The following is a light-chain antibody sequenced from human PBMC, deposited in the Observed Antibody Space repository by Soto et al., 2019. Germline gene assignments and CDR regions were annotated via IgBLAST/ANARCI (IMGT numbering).Light chain of an antibody. CDR2: ATS. CDR3: LQHNSYPWT. V-gene: IGKV1-17*01. CDR1: QGIRND. Sequence: DIQMTQSPSSLSASVGERVTLTCRASQGIRNDVGWYQQKPGKAPQRLLYATSSVQSGVPSRFSGSGSGTEFTLTSSSLQHEDFANYYRLQHNSYPWTFGQGTKVEI. J-gene: IGKJ1*01.